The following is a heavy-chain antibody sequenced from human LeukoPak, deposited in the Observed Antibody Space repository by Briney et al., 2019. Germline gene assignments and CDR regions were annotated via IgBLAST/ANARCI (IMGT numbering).Heavy chain of an antibody. CDR3: ARAPNVEMATIYFDY. CDR1: GGSISSSSYY. D-gene: IGHD5-24*01. V-gene: IGHV4-39*07. J-gene: IGHJ4*02. Sequence: SETLSLTCTVSGGSISSSSYYWGWIRQPPGKGLEWIGSIYYSGSTYYNPSLKSRVTISVDTSKNQFSLKLSSVTAADTAVYYCARAPNVEMATIYFDYWGQGTLVTVSS. CDR2: IYYSGST.